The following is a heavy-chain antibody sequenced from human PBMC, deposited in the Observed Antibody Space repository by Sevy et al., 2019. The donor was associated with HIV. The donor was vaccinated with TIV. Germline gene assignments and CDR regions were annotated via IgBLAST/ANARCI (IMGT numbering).Heavy chain of an antibody. CDR3: ARPSRISMIVVVGGDDAFDI. D-gene: IGHD3-22*01. J-gene: IGHJ3*02. Sequence: GGSLRLSCAASGFTFSSYAMHWVRPAPGKGLEWVAVVSYDGSNKHYADSVKGRFTISRDNSKNTLYLQMNSLRAEDTAVYYCARPSRISMIVVVGGDDAFDIWGQGTMVTVSS. V-gene: IGHV3-30-3*01. CDR2: VSYDGSNK. CDR1: GFTFSSYA.